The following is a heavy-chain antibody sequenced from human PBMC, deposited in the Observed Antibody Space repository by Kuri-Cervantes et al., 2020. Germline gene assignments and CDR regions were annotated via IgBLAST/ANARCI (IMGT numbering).Heavy chain of an antibody. CDR2: INAGNGNT. D-gene: IGHD2-2*01. J-gene: IGHJ5*02. CDR3: ARGPYCSGTSCHFMDWFDP. V-gene: IGHV1-3*01. Sequence: ASVKVSCKASGYTFTSYAMHWVRQAPGQRLEWMGWINAGNGNTKYSQKFQGRVTITRDTSASTAYMDLSSLRSEDTAVYYCARGPYCSGTSCHFMDWFDPWGQGTLVTVSS. CDR1: GYTFTSYA.